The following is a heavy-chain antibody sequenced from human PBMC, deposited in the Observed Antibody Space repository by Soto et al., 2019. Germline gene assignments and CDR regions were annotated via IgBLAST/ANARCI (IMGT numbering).Heavy chain of an antibody. J-gene: IGHJ3*02. CDR1: GSTFTSYG. CDR2: INAGNGNT. Sequence: ASVKVSCMASGSTFTSYGMHWVRQDPGQRLEWMGWINAGNGNTKYSQKFQGRVTITRDTSASTAYMELSSLRSEDTAVYYCLRDAFDIWGQGKMVTVSS. CDR3: LRDAFDI. V-gene: IGHV1-3*01.